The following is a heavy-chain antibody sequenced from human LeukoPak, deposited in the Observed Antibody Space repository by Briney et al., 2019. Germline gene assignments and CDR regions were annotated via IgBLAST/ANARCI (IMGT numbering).Heavy chain of an antibody. V-gene: IGHV3-64*01. Sequence: GGTLRLSCEASGFTFSTYGINWVRQAPGKGLEYVSAISSNGGSTYYANSVKGRFTISRDNSKNTLYLQMGSLRAEDMAVYYCARANSRSDAISLYYFDYWGQGTLVTVSS. J-gene: IGHJ4*02. CDR2: ISSNGGST. CDR3: ARANSRSDAISLYYFDY. D-gene: IGHD2-2*02. CDR1: GFTFSTYG.